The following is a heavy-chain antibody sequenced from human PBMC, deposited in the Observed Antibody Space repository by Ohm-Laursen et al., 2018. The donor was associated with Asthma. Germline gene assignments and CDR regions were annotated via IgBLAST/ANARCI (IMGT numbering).Heavy chain of an antibody. Sequence: SLRLSCAASGFTFSSYAMSWVRQAPGKGLEWVSAISGSGGSTYYADSVKGRFTISRDNSKNTLYLQMNSLRAEDTAVYYCAKDYGTYYDFWSGYGYWGQGTLVTVSS. CDR1: GFTFSSYA. CDR3: AKDYGTYYDFWSGYGY. CDR2: ISGSGGST. V-gene: IGHV3-23*01. D-gene: IGHD3-3*01. J-gene: IGHJ4*02.